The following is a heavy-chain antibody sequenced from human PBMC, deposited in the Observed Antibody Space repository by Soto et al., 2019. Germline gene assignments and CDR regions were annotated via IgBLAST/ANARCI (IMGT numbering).Heavy chain of an antibody. Sequence: EVQLLESGGGLVQPGGPRGLSFAASGSPFSSFAIGWSPQPPGKGREWVSAIRGGGGSTYNADSVKGRFTISRDNSTNTLYLQMNSLRAEDTAVYYCAKSGKRYYDSSGDYWGQGTLVTVSS. CDR1: GSPFSSFA. D-gene: IGHD3-22*01. CDR3: AKSGKRYYDSSGDY. J-gene: IGHJ4*02. CDR2: IRGGGGST. V-gene: IGHV3-23*01.